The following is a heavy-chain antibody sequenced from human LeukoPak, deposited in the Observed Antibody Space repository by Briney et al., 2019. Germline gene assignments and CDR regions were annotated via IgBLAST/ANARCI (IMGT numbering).Heavy chain of an antibody. CDR1: GFPVSRYE. D-gene: IGHD4-17*01. J-gene: IGHJ1*01. CDR2: ISSSGTTI. CDR3: AKYGDYKYFQH. V-gene: IGHV3-48*03. Sequence: GGSLRLSCAASGFPVSRYEMNWVRQAPGKGLEGVSYISSSGTTIYYADSVKGRFSISRDIAKNSLYLQMNSLRVEDTAVYYCAKYGDYKYFQHWGQGTLVTVSS.